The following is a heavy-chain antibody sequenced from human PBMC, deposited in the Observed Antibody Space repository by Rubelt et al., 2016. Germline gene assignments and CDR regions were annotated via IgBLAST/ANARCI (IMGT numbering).Heavy chain of an antibody. V-gene: IGHV1-2*02. D-gene: IGHD5-24*01. Sequence: QVQLVQSGAEVKKPGASVKVSCKAAGYTFTGYYMHWARQAPGQGLEGMGWINPNSGGTNYAQKFQGRVTMTRDTSISTAYMELRSLRSDDTAVYYCARRDGYNWDDAFDIWGQGTMVTVSS. J-gene: IGHJ3*02. CDR1: GYTFTGYY. CDR2: INPNSGGT. CDR3: ARRDGYNWDDAFDI.